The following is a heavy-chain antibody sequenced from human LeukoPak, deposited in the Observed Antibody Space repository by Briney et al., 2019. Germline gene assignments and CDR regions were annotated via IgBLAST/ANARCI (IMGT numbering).Heavy chain of an antibody. V-gene: IGHV1-24*01. CDR1: GYTLTELS. D-gene: IGHD3-10*01. Sequence: ASVKVSCKVSGYTLTELSKHWVRQAPGKGLEWMGGFDPEDGETIYAQKFQGRVTMTEDTSTDTAYMELSSLRSEDTAVYYCATRITMVRGVVGWLVQRYDYWGQGTLVTVSS. CDR3: ATRITMVRGVVGWLVQRYDY. CDR2: FDPEDGET. J-gene: IGHJ4*02.